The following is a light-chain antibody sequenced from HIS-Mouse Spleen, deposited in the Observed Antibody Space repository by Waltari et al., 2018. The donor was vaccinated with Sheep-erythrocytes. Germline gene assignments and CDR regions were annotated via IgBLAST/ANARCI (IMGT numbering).Light chain of an antibody. J-gene: IGLJ3*02. Sequence: QSALTQPRSVSGSPGQSVTIPCTGTSSDFGGSNYVFLYQHHPGKAPKLMIYDVSKRPSGVPDRFSGSKSGNTASLTISGLQAEDEADYYCCSYAGSYTFWVFGGGTRLTVL. CDR2: DVS. CDR1: SSDFGGSNY. V-gene: IGLV2-11*01. CDR3: CSYAGSYTFWV.